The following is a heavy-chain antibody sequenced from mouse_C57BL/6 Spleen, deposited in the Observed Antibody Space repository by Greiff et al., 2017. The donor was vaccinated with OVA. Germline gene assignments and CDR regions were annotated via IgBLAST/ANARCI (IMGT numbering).Heavy chain of an antibody. D-gene: IGHD2-4*01. CDR2: ISYDGSN. Sequence: ESGPGLVKPSQSLSLTCSVTGYSITSGYYWNWIRQFPGNKLEWMGYISYDGSNNYNPSLKNRISITRDTSKNQFFLKLNSVTTEETATYYCARDDYDRFAYWGQGTLGTVSA. J-gene: IGHJ3*01. V-gene: IGHV3-6*01. CDR3: ARDDYDRFAY. CDR1: GYSITSGYY.